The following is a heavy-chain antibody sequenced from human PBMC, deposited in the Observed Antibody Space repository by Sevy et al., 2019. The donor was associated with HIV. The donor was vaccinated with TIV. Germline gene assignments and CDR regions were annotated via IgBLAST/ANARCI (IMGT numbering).Heavy chain of an antibody. Sequence: GGSLRLSCAVSGFTFIRHSMNWVRQAPGKGLEWVANIKQDGSEKYYVDSVKGRFTMSRDNAKNSLYLQMNSLRAEDTAVYYCTKMKDDSSGFHLDYWGQGTLVTVSS. V-gene: IGHV3-7*01. CDR1: GFTFIRHS. J-gene: IGHJ4*02. D-gene: IGHD3-22*01. CDR2: IKQDGSEK. CDR3: TKMKDDSSGFHLDY.